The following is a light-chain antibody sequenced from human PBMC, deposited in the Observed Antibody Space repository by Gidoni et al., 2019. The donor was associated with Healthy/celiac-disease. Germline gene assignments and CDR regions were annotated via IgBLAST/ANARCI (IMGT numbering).Light chain of an antibody. CDR3: SSYAGSNNLV. Sequence: QSARPQPPSASGSPGQSVTISCTGTSSDVGGYNYVSWYQQNPGKAPKRMIYEVSTRPSGVPDRFSGSKSGNTASLTVSGLQAEDEADYYCSSYAGSNNLVFGGGTKLTVL. CDR2: EVS. CDR1: SSDVGGYNY. V-gene: IGLV2-8*01. J-gene: IGLJ2*01.